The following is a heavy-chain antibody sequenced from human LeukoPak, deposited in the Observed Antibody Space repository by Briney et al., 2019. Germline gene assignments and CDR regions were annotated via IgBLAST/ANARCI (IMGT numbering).Heavy chain of an antibody. D-gene: IGHD4-23*01. CDR1: GFTFSSYS. J-gene: IGHJ4*02. V-gene: IGHV3-23*01. CDR3: AKVNSHGDYVGY. CDR2: ISGSGGST. Sequence: GGSLRLSCAASGFTFSSYSMSWVRQAPGKGLEWVSAISGSGGSTYYADSVKGRFTISRDNSKNTLYLQMNSLRAEDTAVYYCAKVNSHGDYVGYWGQGTLVTVSS.